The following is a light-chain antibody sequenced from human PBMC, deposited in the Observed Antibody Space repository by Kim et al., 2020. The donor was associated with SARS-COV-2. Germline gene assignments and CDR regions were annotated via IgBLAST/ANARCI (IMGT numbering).Light chain of an antibody. J-gene: IGKJ2*01. V-gene: IGKV3-20*01. CDR2: GAA. Sequence: LSPGERATPSCRARQRISSTYLAWYQHKPDQAPRLLIHGAASRATGIPDRFSGSWSGTDFTLTISRLEPEDFAVYYCQQYDRSPNTFGQGTKLEI. CDR3: QQYDRSPNT. CDR1: QRISSTY.